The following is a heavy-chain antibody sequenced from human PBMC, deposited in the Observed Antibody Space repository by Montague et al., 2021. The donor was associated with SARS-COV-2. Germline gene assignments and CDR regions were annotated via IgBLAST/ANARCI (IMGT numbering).Heavy chain of an antibody. V-gene: IGHV4-59*11. Sequence: SETLSLTCTVSGGSMSDHYWDWIRQPPGKGLEWLAYIYYSGGINSNASXXSRVSMSVDTSKNQFSLKLTSVTAADTAVYYCARAVAVRRAVNWFDPWGQGTLVTVSS. CDR1: GGSMSDHY. D-gene: IGHD3-10*01. J-gene: IGHJ5*02. CDR3: ARAVAVRRAVNWFDP. CDR2: IYYSGGI.